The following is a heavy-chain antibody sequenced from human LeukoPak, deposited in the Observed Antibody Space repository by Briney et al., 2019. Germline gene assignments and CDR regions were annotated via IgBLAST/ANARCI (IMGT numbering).Heavy chain of an antibody. CDR3: ARESTSRWYFDY. V-gene: IGHV3-11*04. J-gene: IGHJ4*02. D-gene: IGHD6-13*01. CDR2: ISRSGSTI. CDR1: GFTFSDYY. Sequence: GGSPRLSCAASGFTFSDYYMNWTRQAPGKGLEWVSYISRSGSTIYYADSVKGRFTISRDNTKNSLYLQMNSLRAEDTAVYYCARESTSRWYFDYWGQGTLVTVSS.